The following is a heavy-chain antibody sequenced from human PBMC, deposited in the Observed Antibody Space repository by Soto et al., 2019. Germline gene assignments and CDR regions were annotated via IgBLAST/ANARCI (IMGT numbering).Heavy chain of an antibody. CDR2: IYYSGST. CDR1: GGSISSYY. V-gene: IGHV4-59*01. Sequence: PSETLSLTCTVSGGSISSYYWGWIRQPPGKGLEWIGYIYYSGSTNYNPSLKSRVTISVDTSKNQFSLKLSSVTAADTAVYYCAREGSIAAAGSPPHDAFDIWGRGTMVTVSS. D-gene: IGHD6-13*01. J-gene: IGHJ3*02. CDR3: AREGSIAAAGSPPHDAFDI.